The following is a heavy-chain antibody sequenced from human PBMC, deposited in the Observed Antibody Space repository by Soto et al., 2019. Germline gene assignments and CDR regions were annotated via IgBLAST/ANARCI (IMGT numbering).Heavy chain of an antibody. D-gene: IGHD1-26*01. V-gene: IGHV3-23*01. Sequence: EVQLLESGGGFVQPGGSLRLSCAASGFTFSTFAMNWVRQAPGKGLEWVSGITGGSGFTFYADSVKGRFTISRDDSENTLFLQMSSLRAEGTAKYYCAKSGPTNYFDFWGQGTLVTVSS. CDR3: AKSGPTNYFDF. J-gene: IGHJ4*02. CDR1: GFTFSTFA. CDR2: ITGGSGFT.